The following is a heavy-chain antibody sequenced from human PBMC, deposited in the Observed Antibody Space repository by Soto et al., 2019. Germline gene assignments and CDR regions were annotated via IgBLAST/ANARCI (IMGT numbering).Heavy chain of an antibody. CDR2: ISASGGST. V-gene: IGHV3-23*01. CDR1: GFTFSNYA. Sequence: EVQLLESGGGLVQPGGSLRLSCAASGFTFSNYAMSWVRQAPGKGLEWLSSISASGGSTYYADSVKGRFTISRDNSKDTLYLQMYSLRAEDTAVYYCAKRRSSGFDYWGQGTLVTVSS. CDR3: AKRRSSGFDY. D-gene: IGHD6-19*01. J-gene: IGHJ4*02.